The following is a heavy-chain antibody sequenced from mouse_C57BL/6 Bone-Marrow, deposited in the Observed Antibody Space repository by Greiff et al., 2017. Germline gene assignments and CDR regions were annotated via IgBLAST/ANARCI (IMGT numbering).Heavy chain of an antibody. Sequence: QVQLQQPGAELVKPGASVKVSCKASGYTFTSYWMHWVKQRPGQGLEWIGRIHPPDSDTNYTQKFTGKPTLTVDNSSSTAYIQLSSLTSRYSAVYYCAREVHWGQGTTLTVSS. CDR1: GYTFTSYW. V-gene: IGHV1-74*01. J-gene: IGHJ2*01. CDR2: IHPPDSDT. CDR3: AREVH.